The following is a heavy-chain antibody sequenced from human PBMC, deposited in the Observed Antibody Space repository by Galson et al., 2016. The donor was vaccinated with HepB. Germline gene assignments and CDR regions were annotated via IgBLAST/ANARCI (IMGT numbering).Heavy chain of an antibody. Sequence: SLRLSCAASGFTFSGYWMTWVRQPPGKGLEWVANIKDDGSERYYVDSVKGRFTISRDNTKNLLYLQMSGLRAEDTAVYYCGRDDNTGSPNWLAPWGQGTLVTVYS. CDR2: IKDDGSER. CDR3: GRDDNTGSPNWLAP. D-gene: IGHD1-26*01. V-gene: IGHV3-7*03. J-gene: IGHJ5*02. CDR1: GFTFSGYW.